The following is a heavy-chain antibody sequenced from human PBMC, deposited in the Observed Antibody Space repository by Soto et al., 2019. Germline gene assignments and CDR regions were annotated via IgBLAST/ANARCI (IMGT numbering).Heavy chain of an antibody. CDR1: GFAFGTYG. CDR3: KKWDGYADV. Sequence: PVGSLRLSCAASGFAFGTYGTTWVRQAPGRGLEWVSGIDANSGKIFYADSVRGRFIISRDNSKSMLYLQMNSLRDEDTAIYYCKKWDGYADVWGQGTTVTVSS. CDR2: IDANSGKI. J-gene: IGHJ6*02. V-gene: IGHV3-23*05. D-gene: IGHD2-15*01.